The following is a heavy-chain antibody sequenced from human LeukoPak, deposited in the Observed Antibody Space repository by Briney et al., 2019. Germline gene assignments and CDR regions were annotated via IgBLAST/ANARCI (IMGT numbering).Heavy chain of an antibody. D-gene: IGHD3-22*01. J-gene: IGHJ4*02. CDR2: IYYNGAA. Sequence: PSETLSLTCSVSGGSISNSAYYWGWVRQPPGRGLESIGNIYYNGAAYYKPSLKSRVTISVDTSKNQFSLQLSSVTAADTAAYYCASRAPRYNYDRYLPIDYWGQGTLVTVSS. CDR1: GGSISNSAYY. V-gene: IGHV4-39*01. CDR3: ASRAPRYNYDRYLPIDY.